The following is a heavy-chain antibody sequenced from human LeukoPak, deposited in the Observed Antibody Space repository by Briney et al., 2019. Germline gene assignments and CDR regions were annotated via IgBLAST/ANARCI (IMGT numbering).Heavy chain of an antibody. D-gene: IGHD3-10*01. J-gene: IGHJ4*02. CDR1: GGSVSSGSYY. V-gene: IGHV4-61*01. CDR3: ARGQIRGVMYYGSYYFDY. CDR2: IYYSGST. Sequence: SETLSLTCTVSGGSVSSGSYYWSWIRQPPGKGLEWIGYIYYSGSTNYNPSLKSRVTISVDTSKSQFSLKLSSVTAADTAVYYCARGQIRGVMYYGSYYFDYWGQGTLVTVSS.